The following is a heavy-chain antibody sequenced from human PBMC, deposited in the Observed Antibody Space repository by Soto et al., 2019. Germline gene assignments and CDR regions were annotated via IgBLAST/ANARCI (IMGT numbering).Heavy chain of an antibody. CDR2: IWYDGSNK. CDR3: VARRAATSVY. Sequence: QAQLVESGGGVVQPARSLRLSCAASGFTFSSYTMHWVRQAPGKGLEWVAVIWYDGSNKYYADSVKGRFTISRDNSKNTLSLQMNSRRAEDTAVYYCVARRAATSVYWGQGTLVTVTS. CDR1: GFTFSSYT. J-gene: IGHJ4*02. D-gene: IGHD2-15*01. V-gene: IGHV3-33*01.